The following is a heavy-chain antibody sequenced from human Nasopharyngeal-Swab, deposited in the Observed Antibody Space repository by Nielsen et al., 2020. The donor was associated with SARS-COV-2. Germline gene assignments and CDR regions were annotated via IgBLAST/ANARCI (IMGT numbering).Heavy chain of an antibody. J-gene: IGHJ4*02. V-gene: IGHV3-33*01. CDR1: GFTLSSYG. CDR3: ARDSRHSGSFDY. D-gene: IGHD3-10*01. Sequence: GGSLRLSCAASGFTLSSYGMHWVRQAPGKGLEWVAVIWYDGSNKYYADSVKGRFTISRDNSKNTLYLQMNSLRAEDTAVYYCARDSRHSGSFDYWGQGTLVTVSS. CDR2: IWYDGSNK.